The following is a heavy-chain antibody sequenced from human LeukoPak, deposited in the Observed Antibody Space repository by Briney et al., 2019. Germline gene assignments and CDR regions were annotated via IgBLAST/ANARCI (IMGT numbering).Heavy chain of an antibody. J-gene: IGHJ6*02. CDR3: ARNSTGGIGNYGMDV. D-gene: IGHD2/OR15-2a*01. V-gene: IGHV4-4*07. CDR1: GGSISSYY. CDR2: IYTSGST. Sequence: SETLSLTCTVSGGSISSYYWSWIRQPAGKGLEWLWRIYTSGSTNYNPSLKSRVTMSVATSKKQYSLKLSSATAADTAVYYCARNSTGGIGNYGMDVWGQGTTVTVSS.